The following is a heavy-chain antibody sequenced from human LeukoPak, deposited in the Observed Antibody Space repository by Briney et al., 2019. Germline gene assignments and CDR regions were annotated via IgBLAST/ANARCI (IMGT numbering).Heavy chain of an antibody. D-gene: IGHD2-2*01. J-gene: IGHJ6*03. Sequence: GGSLRLSCATSGFTFSSYWMSWVRQTPGKGLEWVANIKQDGSEKYYVDSVKGRFTISRDNAKNSLYLQMNSLRAEDTAVYYCAREKEGYCSRTSCYLDYYYYYMDVWGKGTTVSVSS. CDR1: GFTFSSYW. CDR2: IKQDGSEK. V-gene: IGHV3-7*01. CDR3: AREKEGYCSRTSCYLDYYYYYMDV.